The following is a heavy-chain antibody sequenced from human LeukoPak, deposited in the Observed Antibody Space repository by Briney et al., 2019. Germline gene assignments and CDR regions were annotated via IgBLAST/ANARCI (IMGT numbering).Heavy chain of an antibody. D-gene: IGHD4/OR15-4a*01. CDR2: ISYDGSNK. Sequence: GGSLRLSCAASGFTFSTYAMHWVRQAPGKGPEWVAVISYDGSNKYHADSVKGRFTISRDNSKNTLYLQMNSLRAEDTAVYYCARRAGAYSHPYDYWGQGTLVTVSS. CDR3: ARRAGAYSHPYDY. J-gene: IGHJ4*02. V-gene: IGHV3-30*14. CDR1: GFTFSTYA.